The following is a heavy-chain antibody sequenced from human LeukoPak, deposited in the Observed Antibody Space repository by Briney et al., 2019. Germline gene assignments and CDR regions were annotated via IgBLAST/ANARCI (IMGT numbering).Heavy chain of an antibody. J-gene: IGHJ3*02. V-gene: IGHV3-48*01. CDR1: GFTFSSYS. CDR3: ARDHHRRLYDSQARDTFDI. Sequence: GGSLRLSCAASGFTFSSYSMNWVRQAPGKGLEWVSYISSSSSTMYYADSVKGRFSISRDNAKNSLYLQMNSLRAEDTAVYYCARDHHRRLYDSQARDTFDIWGQGTMVTVSS. CDR2: ISSSSSTM. D-gene: IGHD3-22*01.